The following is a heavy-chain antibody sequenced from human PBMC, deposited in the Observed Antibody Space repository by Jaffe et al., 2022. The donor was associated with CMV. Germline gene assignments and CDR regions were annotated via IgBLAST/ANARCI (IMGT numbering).Heavy chain of an antibody. Sequence: EVQLVESGGGLVQPGGSLRLSCAASGFTFSSYSMNWVRQAPGKGLEWVSYISSSSSTIYYADSVKGRFTISRDNAKNSLYLQMNSLRDEDTAVYYCARDASGDCSGGSCYSYYYYYGMDVWGQGTTVTVSS. CDR1: GFTFSSYS. CDR2: ISSSSSTI. J-gene: IGHJ6*02. V-gene: IGHV3-48*02. CDR3: ARDASGDCSGGSCYSYYYYYGMDV. D-gene: IGHD2-15*01.